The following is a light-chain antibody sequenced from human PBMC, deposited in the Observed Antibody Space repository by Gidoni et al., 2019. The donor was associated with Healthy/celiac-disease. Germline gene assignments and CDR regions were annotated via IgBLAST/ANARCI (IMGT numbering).Light chain of an antibody. CDR2: DVS. Sequence: QSALTQPASVSGSPGQSITISCTGTSSDVGGYNYVSWYQQHPGKAPKLMIYDVSNRPSGLSNRFSGSKSGNTASLTISRLQAEDEADYYCSSYTISSTLEVFGGGTTLTVL. J-gene: IGLJ2*01. CDR3: SSYTISSTLEV. CDR1: SSDVGGYNY. V-gene: IGLV2-14*03.